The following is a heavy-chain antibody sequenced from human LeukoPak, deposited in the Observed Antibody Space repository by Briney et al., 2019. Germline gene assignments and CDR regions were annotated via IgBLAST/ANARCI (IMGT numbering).Heavy chain of an antibody. Sequence: PGGSLRLSCVVSGFTFSSYWMSWVRQAPGKGLEWVANIKQDGSEKYYVDSVKGRFTISRDNAKNSLYLQMNSLRAEDTAVYYCARDGGYYDSSGYHSFAYWGQGTLVTVSS. D-gene: IGHD3-22*01. CDR2: IKQDGSEK. V-gene: IGHV3-7*01. CDR1: GFTFSSYW. CDR3: ARDGGYYDSSGYHSFAY. J-gene: IGHJ4*02.